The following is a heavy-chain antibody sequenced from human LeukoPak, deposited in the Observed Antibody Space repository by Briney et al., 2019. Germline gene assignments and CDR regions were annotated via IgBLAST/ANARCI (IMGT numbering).Heavy chain of an antibody. CDR1: GFTFSSYA. CDR3: ARGNMLRFSFTYYYYMDV. V-gene: IGHV3-30*01. Sequence: GGSLRLSCAASGFTFSSYAMHWVRQAPGKGLEWVAVISYDGSNKYYADSVKGRFTISRDNSKNTLYLQMNSLRAEDTAVYYCARGNMLRFSFTYYYYMDVWGKGTTVTVSS. CDR2: ISYDGSNK. D-gene: IGHD3-3*01. J-gene: IGHJ6*03.